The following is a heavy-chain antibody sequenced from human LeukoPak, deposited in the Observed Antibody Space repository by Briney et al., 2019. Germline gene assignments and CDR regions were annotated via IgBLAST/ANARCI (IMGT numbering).Heavy chain of an antibody. CDR2: IYYSGST. Sequence: SETLSLTCTVSGGSISSSSYYWGWIRQPPGKGLEWIGSIYYSGSTYYNPSLKSRVTISVDTSKNQFSLKLSSVTAADTAVYYCARPVPQLVSGLYYYYYYIDVWGKGTTVTVSS. V-gene: IGHV4-39*01. J-gene: IGHJ6*03. D-gene: IGHD6-13*01. CDR1: GGSISSSSYY. CDR3: ARPVPQLVSGLYYYYYYIDV.